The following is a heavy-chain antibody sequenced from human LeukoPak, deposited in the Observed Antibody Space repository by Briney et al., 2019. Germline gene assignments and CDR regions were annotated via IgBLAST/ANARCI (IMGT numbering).Heavy chain of an antibody. CDR3: ARDDNNWFDP. Sequence: GSLRLSCAASGFTFSNAWMSWVRQAPGKGLEWVGRIKSKTDGGTTDYAAPVKGRFTISRDDSKNTLYLQMNSLKTEDTAVYYCARDDNNWFDPWGQGTLVTVSS. V-gene: IGHV3-15*01. D-gene: IGHD3-22*01. CDR2: IKSKTDGGTT. J-gene: IGHJ5*02. CDR1: GFTFSNAW.